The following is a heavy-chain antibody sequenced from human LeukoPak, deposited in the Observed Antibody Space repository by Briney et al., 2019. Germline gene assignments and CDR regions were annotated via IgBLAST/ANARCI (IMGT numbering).Heavy chain of an antibody. CDR1: GFTVSSNS. Sequence: GGSLGLSCAASGFTVSSNSMSWVSQAPGKWLEWVSVIYTGGGTYYADSVRGRFTVSRDNSTNTLYLHMNTLRAEDTAVYYCARPRAAAGLGAFDIWGQGTMVTVS. V-gene: IGHV3-66*04. J-gene: IGHJ3*02. D-gene: IGHD6-13*01. CDR2: IYTGGGT. CDR3: ARPRAAAGLGAFDI.